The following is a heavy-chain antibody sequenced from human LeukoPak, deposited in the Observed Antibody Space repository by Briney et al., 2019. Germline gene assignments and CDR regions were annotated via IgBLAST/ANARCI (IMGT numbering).Heavy chain of an antibody. V-gene: IGHV3-23*01. D-gene: IGHD3-22*01. CDR3: ARESYDSSGQDY. CDR1: GFTFSSYA. Sequence: GGSLRLSCAASGFTFSSYAMSWVRQAPGKGLEWVSAISGTGGRTYYADSVKGRFTISRDNSKNTLYLQMNSLRAEDTAVYYCARESYDSSGQDYWGQGTLVTVSS. CDR2: ISGTGGRT. J-gene: IGHJ4*02.